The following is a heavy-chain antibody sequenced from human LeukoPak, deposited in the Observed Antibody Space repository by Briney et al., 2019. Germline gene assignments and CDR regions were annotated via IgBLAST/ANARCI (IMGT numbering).Heavy chain of an antibody. CDR3: AVSRPARLYYYDSSGSYAFDI. J-gene: IGHJ3*02. D-gene: IGHD3-22*01. CDR2: ISSSSSTI. V-gene: IGHV3-48*04. CDR1: GFTFSSYS. Sequence: GGSLRLSCAASGFTFSSYSMNWVRQAPGKGLEWVSYISSSSSTIYYADSVKGRFTISRDNAKNSLYLRMNSLRAEDTAVYYCAVSRPARLYYYDSSGSYAFDIWGQGAMVTVSS.